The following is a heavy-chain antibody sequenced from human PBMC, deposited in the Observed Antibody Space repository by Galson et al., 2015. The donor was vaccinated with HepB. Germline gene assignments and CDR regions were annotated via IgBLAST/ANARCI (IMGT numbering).Heavy chain of an antibody. V-gene: IGHV3-33*01. J-gene: IGHJ3*02. Sequence: SLRLSCAASGFTFSSYGMHWVRQAPGKGLEWVAVMWYDGSNKYYADSVKGRFTISRDNSKNTLYLQMNSLRAEDTAVYYCARDGQQLAMEANDAFDIWGQGTMVTVSS. CDR1: GFTFSSYG. CDR2: MWYDGSNK. D-gene: IGHD6-13*01. CDR3: ARDGQQLAMEANDAFDI.